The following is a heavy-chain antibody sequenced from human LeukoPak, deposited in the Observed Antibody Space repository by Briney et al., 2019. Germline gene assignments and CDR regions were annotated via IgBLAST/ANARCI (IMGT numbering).Heavy chain of an antibody. Sequence: PGGSLRLSCAASGFTFSSYWMGWVRQAPGKGLEWVANIKQDGSGKYYVDSVKGRFTISRDNAKNSLYLQMNSLRAEDTAVYYCARAKQPYSSGWYGALYYYYYYMDVWGKGTTVTVSS. CDR1: GFTFSSYW. V-gene: IGHV3-7*01. J-gene: IGHJ6*03. CDR3: ARAKQPYSSGWYGALYYYYYYMDV. D-gene: IGHD6-19*01. CDR2: IKQDGSGK.